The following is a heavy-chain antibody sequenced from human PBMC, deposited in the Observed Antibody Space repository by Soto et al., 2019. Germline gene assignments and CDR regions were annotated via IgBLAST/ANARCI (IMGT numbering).Heavy chain of an antibody. CDR3: AYTASGWFSAFDI. CDR2: ISGSGGTT. J-gene: IGHJ3*02. Sequence: EVQLLESGGGLVQPGGSLRLSCAASGFTFSSYAMSWVRRAPGKGLEWVSAISGSGGTTYYADSVKGRFTFSRSNSETTMYLPMNGLRAEDTAVYYCAYTASGWFSAFDIWGQGTMVTVSS. D-gene: IGHD6-13*01. V-gene: IGHV3-23*01. CDR1: GFTFSSYA.